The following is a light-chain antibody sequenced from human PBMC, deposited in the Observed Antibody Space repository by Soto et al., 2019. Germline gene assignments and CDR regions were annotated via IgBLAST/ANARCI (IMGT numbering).Light chain of an antibody. J-gene: IGKJ4*01. CDR3: EEYNNWSLT. CDR1: QSVNSN. CDR2: EAS. Sequence: EIVMTQSPATLSVSPGERATLSCRASQSVNSNLAWYQQKRGQAPRLLIYEASSRATGIPARFSASASRTEFTLTMSSRQSEDFEVYYCEEYNNWSLTFGGGTNVEVK. V-gene: IGKV3-15*01.